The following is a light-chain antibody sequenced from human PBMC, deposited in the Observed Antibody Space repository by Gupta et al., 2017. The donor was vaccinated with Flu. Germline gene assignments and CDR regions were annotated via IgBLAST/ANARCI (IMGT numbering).Light chain of an antibody. J-gene: IGLJ1*01. Sequence: QSVLAQPPSASGTPGQRVIISCSGSSSNIGSNAVNWYQQVPGTSPKLLIYGSNQRPSGVPSRFAGSKSGTSASLAIRGLQSEDEADYYCAAWDDSLNGHYVFGTGTKVTVL. V-gene: IGLV1-44*01. CDR1: SSNIGSNA. CDR3: AAWDDSLNGHYV. CDR2: GSN.